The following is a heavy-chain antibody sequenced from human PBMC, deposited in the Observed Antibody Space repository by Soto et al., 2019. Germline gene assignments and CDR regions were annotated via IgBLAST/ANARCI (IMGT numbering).Heavy chain of an antibody. CDR2: IKQDGNER. CDR1: GFTFSSYW. J-gene: IGHJ5*02. D-gene: IGHD4-4*01. CDR3: AGGGFGYSNWWWFDP. Sequence: EVQLVESGGGLVQPGGSLRLSCAASGFTFSSYWMSWVRQAPGKGLEWVANIKQDGNERYYVDSVKGRFTISRDNAKNSLDLQMNSLRAEDTAVYYCAGGGFGYSNWWWFDPWGEGTLVTVSS. V-gene: IGHV3-7*01.